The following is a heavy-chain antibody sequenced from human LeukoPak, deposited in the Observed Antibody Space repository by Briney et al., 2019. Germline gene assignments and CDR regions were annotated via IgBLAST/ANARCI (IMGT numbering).Heavy chain of an antibody. V-gene: IGHV4-4*07. D-gene: IGHD3-10*01. CDR2: IYGSGST. CDR1: GGSIRSY. J-gene: IGHJ5*02. CDR3: ARDSGTTGEVKFDP. Sequence: SETLSLTCAVSGGSIRSYWSWIRQPAGKGLEWIGRIYGSGSTDYNPSLKSRVTMSIDTSKNQFSLNLISVTAADTAVYYCARDSGTTGEVKFDPWGQGTLVTVSS.